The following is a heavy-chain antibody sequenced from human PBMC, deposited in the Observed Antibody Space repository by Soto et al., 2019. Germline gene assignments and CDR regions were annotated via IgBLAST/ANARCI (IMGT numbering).Heavy chain of an antibody. V-gene: IGHV3-21*01. CDR2: ISSSSSYI. D-gene: IGHD5-12*01. J-gene: IGHJ5*02. CDR1: GFTFGSYS. CDR3: ARVSSRRQVATISWFDP. Sequence: GSLRLSCAASGFTFGSYSMNWVRQAPGKGLEWVSSISSSSSYIYYADSVKGRFTISRDNAKNSLYLQMNSLRAEDTAVYYCARVSSRRQVATISWFDPWGQGTLVTVSS.